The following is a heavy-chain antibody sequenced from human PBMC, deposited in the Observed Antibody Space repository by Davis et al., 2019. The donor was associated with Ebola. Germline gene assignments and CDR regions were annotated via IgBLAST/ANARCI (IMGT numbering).Heavy chain of an antibody. D-gene: IGHD2-15*01. CDR1: GGSFSGYY. CDR2: IYYSGST. J-gene: IGHJ4*02. Sequence: SETLSLTCAVYGGSFSGYYWSWIRQPPGKGLEWIGYIYYSGSTNYNPSLKSRVTISVDTSKNQFSLKLSSVTAADTAVYYCARRDCSGGSCAFDYWGQGTLVTVSS. V-gene: IGHV4-59*08. CDR3: ARRDCSGGSCAFDY.